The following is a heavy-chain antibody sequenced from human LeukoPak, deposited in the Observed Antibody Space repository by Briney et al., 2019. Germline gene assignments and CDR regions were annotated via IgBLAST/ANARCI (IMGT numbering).Heavy chain of an antibody. CDR1: GYTFTSYD. CDR2: MNPNSGNT. V-gene: IGHV1-8*01. CDR3: ARGRSVRYYDFWSGYSPYYYYMDV. J-gene: IGHJ6*03. Sequence: ASVKVSCKASGYTFTSYDINWVRQATGQGLEWMGWMNPNSGNTGYAQKFPGRVTMTRNTSISAAYMELSSLRSEDTAVYYCARGRSVRYYDFWSGYSPYYYYMDVWGKGTTVTVSS. D-gene: IGHD3-3*01.